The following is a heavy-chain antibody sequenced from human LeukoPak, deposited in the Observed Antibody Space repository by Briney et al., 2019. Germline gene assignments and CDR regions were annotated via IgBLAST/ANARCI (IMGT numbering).Heavy chain of an antibody. Sequence: SQTLSLTCTVSGGSISSGCYYWSWIRQHPGKGLEWIGYIYYSGSTYYNPSLKSRVTISVDTSKNQFSLKLSAVTAADTAVYYCARTLYYYDSSGPCFDYWGQGTLVTVSS. CDR1: GGSISSGCYY. D-gene: IGHD3-22*01. V-gene: IGHV4-31*03. CDR2: IYYSGST. J-gene: IGHJ4*02. CDR3: ARTLYYYDSSGPCFDY.